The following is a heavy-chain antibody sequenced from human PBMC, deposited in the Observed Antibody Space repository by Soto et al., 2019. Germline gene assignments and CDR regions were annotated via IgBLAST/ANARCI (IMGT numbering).Heavy chain of an antibody. CDR3: ARGGRIVDTGIGYYYYHVMEV. CDR1: GYTFTSYY. CDR2: FNPTGDTA. D-gene: IGHD5-18*01. J-gene: IGHJ6*01. Sequence: ASVKVSCKASGYTFTSYYIHWVRQAPGQGLEWMGIFNPTGDTASYAQKLQGRVTMTRDTSTGTAYMELGSLRSEDTAVYYCARGGRIVDTGIGYYYYHVMEVWGQGTTVTVSS. V-gene: IGHV1-46*01.